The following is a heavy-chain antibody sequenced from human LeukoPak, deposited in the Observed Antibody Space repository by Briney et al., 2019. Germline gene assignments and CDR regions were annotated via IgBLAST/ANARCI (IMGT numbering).Heavy chain of an antibody. CDR3: ARDLSYYDSSGYYGSFGY. D-gene: IGHD3-22*01. J-gene: IGHJ4*02. Sequence: PGGSLRLSCAASGFTFSSYAMSWVRQAPGKGLEWVSYISSSGSTIYYADSVKGRFTISRDNAKNSLYLQMNSLRAEDTAVYYCARDLSYYDSSGYYGSFGYWGQGTLVTVSS. V-gene: IGHV3-48*04. CDR2: ISSSGSTI. CDR1: GFTFSSYA.